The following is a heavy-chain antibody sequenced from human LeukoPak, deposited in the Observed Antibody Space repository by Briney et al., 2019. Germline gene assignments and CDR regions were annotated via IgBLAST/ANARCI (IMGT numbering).Heavy chain of an antibody. CDR2: MNPNSGNT. CDR3: ARALYCTNGVCSYYYYGMDV. D-gene: IGHD2-8*01. V-gene: IGHV1-8*01. CDR1: GYTFTSYD. J-gene: IGHJ6*02. Sequence: GASVKVSCKASGYTFTSYDINWVRQATGQGLEWMGWMNPNSGNTGYAQKFQGRVTTTRNTSISTAYMELSSLRSEDTAVYYCARALYCTNGVCSYYYYGMDVWGQGTTVTVSS.